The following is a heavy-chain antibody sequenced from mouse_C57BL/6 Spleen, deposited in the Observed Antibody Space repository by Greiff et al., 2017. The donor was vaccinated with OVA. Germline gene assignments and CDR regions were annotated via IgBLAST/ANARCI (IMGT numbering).Heavy chain of an antibody. CDR1: GFTFSDYG. D-gene: IGHD2-5*01. CDR2: ISSGSSTI. CDR3: ARAYYSKEMDY. J-gene: IGHJ4*01. V-gene: IGHV5-17*01. Sequence: EVKLVEPGGGLVKPGGSLKLSCAAAGFTFSDYGMHWVRQAPEKGLELVAYISSGSSTIYYADTVKGRFTISRDNAKNTLFLQMTRLRSEDTAMYYCARAYYSKEMDYWGQRPSVTVSS.